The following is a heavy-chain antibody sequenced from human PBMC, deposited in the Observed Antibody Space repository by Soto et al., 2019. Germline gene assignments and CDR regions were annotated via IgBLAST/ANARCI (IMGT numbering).Heavy chain of an antibody. CDR2: IIPIFGTA. CDR3: ARDTSGFWSGYYTGIHYDYYYYGMDV. D-gene: IGHD3-3*01. J-gene: IGHJ6*02. V-gene: IGHV1-69*13. CDR1: GYTFVDYA. Sequence: SVKVSCKASGYTFVDYALHWVRQAPGQGLEWMGGIIPIFGTANYAQKFQGRVTITADESTSTAYMELSSLRSEDTAVYYCARDTSGFWSGYYTGIHYDYYYYGMDVWGQGTTVTVSS.